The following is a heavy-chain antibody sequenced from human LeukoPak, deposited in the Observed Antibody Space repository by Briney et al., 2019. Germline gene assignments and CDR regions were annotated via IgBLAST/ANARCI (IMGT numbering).Heavy chain of an antibody. J-gene: IGHJ4*02. V-gene: IGHV3-53*01. CDR3: ARADGNYYDSSGYYHPYYFDY. CDR2: IYSGGST. CDR1: GFTVSSNY. Sequence: GGSLRLSCAASGFTVSSNYMSWVRQAPGKGLEWVSVIYSGGSTYYADSVKGRFTISRDNSKNTLYLQMNSLRAEDTAVYYCARADGNYYDSSGYYHPYYFDYWGQGTLVTVSS. D-gene: IGHD3-22*01.